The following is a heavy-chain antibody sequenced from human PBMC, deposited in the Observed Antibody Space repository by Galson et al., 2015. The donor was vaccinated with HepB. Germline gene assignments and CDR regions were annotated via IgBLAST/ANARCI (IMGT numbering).Heavy chain of an antibody. D-gene: IGHD4-17*01. J-gene: IGHJ4*02. V-gene: IGHV3-30*14. CDR1: GFTFSSYA. Sequence: SLRLSCAASGFTFSSYAMHWVRQAPGKGLEWVAMISSAGTSEYFADSVQGRFSISRDNSKYTLYLQMNSLRAEDSAIYYCARDPNGDYFFDSWGPGTLVTVSS. CDR3: ARDPNGDYFFDS. CDR2: ISSAGTSE.